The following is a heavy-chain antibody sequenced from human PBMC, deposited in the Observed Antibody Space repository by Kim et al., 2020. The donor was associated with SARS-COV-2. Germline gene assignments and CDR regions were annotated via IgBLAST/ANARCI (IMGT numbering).Heavy chain of an antibody. V-gene: IGHV3-23*01. J-gene: IGHJ6*04. CDR1: GFAFTRYP. CDR2: IDVAAAHI. CDR3: VRVAPARSSPPYYMDV. Sequence: GGSLRLSCVASGFAFTRYPMRWVRQAPGKGLECVAAIDVAAAHINYADSVRGRFTISRDDSKSTLYLQMHSLRAEDSAIYYCVRVAPARSSPPYYMDVWGKGTTVTVSS. D-gene: IGHD2-21*01.